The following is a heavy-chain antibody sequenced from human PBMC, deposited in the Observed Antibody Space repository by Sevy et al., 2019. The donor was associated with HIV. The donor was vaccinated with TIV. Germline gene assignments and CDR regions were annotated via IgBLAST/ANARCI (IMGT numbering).Heavy chain of an antibody. D-gene: IGHD2-15*01. CDR2: FDPQYGET. Sequence: ASVKVSCKVSGYTLTKLSIHWVRQAPGKGLEWMGDFDPQYGETIYAQKFQGGLTMTEDTSPDTAFMELSSLTPEDTAVYYCTAVGLRYFSGSSSYQGDWFDPWGQGTLVTVSS. CDR1: GYTLTKLS. V-gene: IGHV1-24*01. CDR3: TAVGLRYFSGSSSYQGDWFDP. J-gene: IGHJ5*02.